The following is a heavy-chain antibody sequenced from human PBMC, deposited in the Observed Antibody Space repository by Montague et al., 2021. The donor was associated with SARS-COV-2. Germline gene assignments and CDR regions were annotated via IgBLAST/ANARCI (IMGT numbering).Heavy chain of an antibody. CDR3: ARQYGATLPAVD. Sequence: SETLSLTCTVSGGSISSFYWSWFRQPPGKGLEWIGYISDSGSSNYNPSLTSRVTMSVDTSKNQFSLKLNSVTAADTAVYYCARQYGATLPAVDWGQGTMVTVSS. D-gene: IGHD4-17*01. J-gene: IGHJ4*02. CDR1: GGSISSFY. CDR2: ISDSGSS. V-gene: IGHV4-59*08.